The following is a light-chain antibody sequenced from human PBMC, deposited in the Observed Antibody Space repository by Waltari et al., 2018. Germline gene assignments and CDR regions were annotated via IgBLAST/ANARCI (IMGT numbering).Light chain of an antibody. V-gene: IGLV2-14*03. CDR3: SSYTSSVTWV. CDR2: DVS. J-gene: IGLJ3*02. CDR1: SSDVGGYNF. Sequence: QSALTQPASVSGSPGQSITISCTGTSSDVGGYNFVSWYQQHPGKAPERMIYDVSKRPSGGSNRCSGSKSGNTASLTISGLQAEDEADYYCSSYTSSVTWVFGGGTKLTVL.